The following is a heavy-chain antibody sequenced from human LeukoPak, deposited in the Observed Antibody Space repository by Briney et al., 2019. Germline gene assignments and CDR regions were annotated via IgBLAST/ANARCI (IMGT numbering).Heavy chain of an antibody. D-gene: IGHD1-7*01. CDR2: IYYTGTT. Sequence: SETLSLTRTVSGDSISSYYWSWIRQPPGKGLEWIGYIYYTGTTNYNPSLKSRLTISVDTSKSQFSLRLSSVTAADTAVYYCARRLTTGTNDYWGQGTLVTVSS. J-gene: IGHJ4*02. CDR3: ARRLTTGTNDY. V-gene: IGHV4-59*08. CDR1: GDSISSYY.